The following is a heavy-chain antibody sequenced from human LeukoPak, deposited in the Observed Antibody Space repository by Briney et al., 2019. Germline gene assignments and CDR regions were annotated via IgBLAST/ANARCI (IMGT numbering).Heavy chain of an antibody. J-gene: IGHJ4*02. D-gene: IGHD6-19*01. CDR1: GYTFTGYY. CDR3: ARDLRVLTRRPPGAVAGVY. Sequence: ASVKVSCKASGYTFTGYYMHWVRQAPGQGLEWMGWISAYNGNTNYARKLQGRVTMTTDTSTSTAYMELRSLRSDDTAVYYCARDLRVLTRRPPGAVAGVYWGQGTLVTVSS. CDR2: ISAYNGNT. V-gene: IGHV1-18*04.